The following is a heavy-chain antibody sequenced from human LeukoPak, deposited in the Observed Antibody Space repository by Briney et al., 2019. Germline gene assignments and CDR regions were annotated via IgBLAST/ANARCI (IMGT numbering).Heavy chain of an antibody. CDR2: ISSNGGST. V-gene: IGHV3-64D*06. Sequence: GGSLRLSCSASGFTFSRYAMHWVRQAPGKGLEYVSPISSNGGSTYYADYVKGRFTISRDNSRNTLRLQMSSLRVEDTAVYYCVKDSSSGSYFDYWGQGTLVTVSS. CDR3: VKDSSSGSYFDY. J-gene: IGHJ4*02. CDR1: GFTFSRYA. D-gene: IGHD3-10*01.